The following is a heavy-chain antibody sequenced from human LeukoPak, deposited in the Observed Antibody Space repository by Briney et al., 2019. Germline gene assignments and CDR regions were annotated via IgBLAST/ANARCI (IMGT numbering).Heavy chain of an antibody. V-gene: IGHV4-39*07. CDR3: ARDLGSGGIDY. CDR1: GGSISSSSYY. D-gene: IGHD3-10*01. J-gene: IGHJ4*02. CDR2: IYYSGST. Sequence: SETLSLTCTVSGGSISSSSYYWGWIRQPPGKGLEWIGSIYYSGSTYYNPSLKSRVTISVDTSKNQFSLKLSSVTAADTAVYYCARDLGSGGIDYWGQGTLVTVSS.